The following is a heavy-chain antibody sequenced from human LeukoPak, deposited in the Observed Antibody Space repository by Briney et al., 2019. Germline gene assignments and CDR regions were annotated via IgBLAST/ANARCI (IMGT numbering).Heavy chain of an antibody. CDR1: GGSFSDSY. Sequence: PSETLSLTCAVYGGSFSDSYLTWIRQPPGKGLEWIGELSRGESTNYHPSLAGRGTISVDTSKNHFSLRLTSVTAADTAVYYCASRDAISNWYFGHWGQGHLVTDSS. CDR3: ASRDAISNWYFGH. V-gene: IGHV4-34*01. D-gene: IGHD6-13*01. CDR2: LSRGEST. J-gene: IGHJ4*02.